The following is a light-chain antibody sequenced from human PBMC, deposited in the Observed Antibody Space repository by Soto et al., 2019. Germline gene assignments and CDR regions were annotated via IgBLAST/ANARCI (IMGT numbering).Light chain of an antibody. CDR1: QSISGS. V-gene: IGKV1-33*01. J-gene: IGKJ4*01. CDR3: QQYDYLPLT. Sequence: DIQMTQSPSSLSASVRDRVTITCRASQSISGSLNWYQQKPGTAPQLLIYDASNLETGVPSRFSGSGSGTDFTFTISSLQPEDIATYYCQQYDYLPLTFGGGTKVDIK. CDR2: DAS.